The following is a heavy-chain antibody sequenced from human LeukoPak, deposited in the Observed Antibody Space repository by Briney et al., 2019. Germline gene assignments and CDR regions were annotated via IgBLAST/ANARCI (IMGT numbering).Heavy chain of an antibody. CDR3: TTLGAFDY. J-gene: IGHJ4*02. CDR2: IKSKTFGGTT. Sequence: PGGSLRLSCAASGSTFSNAWMSWVRQAPGKGLEWVGRIKSKTFGGTTDYAAPVKGRFTISRDDSKNTLYLHMNTLKTEDTAIYYCTTLGAFDYWGQGTLVTVSS. D-gene: IGHD3-16*01. V-gene: IGHV3-15*01. CDR1: GSTFSNAW.